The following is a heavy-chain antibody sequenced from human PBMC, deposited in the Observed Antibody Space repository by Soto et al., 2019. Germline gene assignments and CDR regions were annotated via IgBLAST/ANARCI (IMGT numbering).Heavy chain of an antibody. CDR3: ARGGGCSAASCYFDS. CDR1: GGSINNYW. V-gene: IGHV4-4*07. CDR2: LHSTGAT. J-gene: IGHJ4*02. D-gene: IGHD2-15*01. Sequence: SETLSLTCTVSGGSINNYWWSWIRQAADKRLEWIGRLHSTGATNYNPPLKSRVTISLDTSKNQFSLKVISVTAADTALYYCARGGGCSAASCYFDSWGQGTLVTVSS.